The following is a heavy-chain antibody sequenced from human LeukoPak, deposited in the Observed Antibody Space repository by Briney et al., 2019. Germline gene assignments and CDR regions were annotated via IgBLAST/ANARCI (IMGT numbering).Heavy chain of an antibody. CDR2: INTDGRST. D-gene: IGHD1-26*01. V-gene: IGHV3-74*01. CDR3: ARARESYDLFDY. J-gene: IGHJ4*02. Sequence: GGSLRLSCAASGFTFSSYWMQWVRQAPGKGPVWVSRINTDGRSTSYADSVKGRFTISRDNAKNTLYLQMNSQRAEDTALYYCARARESYDLFDYWGQGTLVTVSS. CDR1: GFTFSSYW.